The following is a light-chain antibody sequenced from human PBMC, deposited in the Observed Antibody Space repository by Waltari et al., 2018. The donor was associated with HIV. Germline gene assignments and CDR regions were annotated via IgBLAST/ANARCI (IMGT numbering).Light chain of an antibody. CDR3: QQYGSSEGFT. CDR1: QIVGGNS. CDR2: GPS. V-gene: IGKV3-20*01. Sequence: EIVLTQSPGTLSLSPGDRATLSCRASQIVGGNSLAWYQKKPGQAPRLLIYGPSTRAAGIPDRFSGSGSETGFTLTISRLEPEDCAVYYCQQYGSSEGFTFGPGTRVDI. J-gene: IGKJ3*01.